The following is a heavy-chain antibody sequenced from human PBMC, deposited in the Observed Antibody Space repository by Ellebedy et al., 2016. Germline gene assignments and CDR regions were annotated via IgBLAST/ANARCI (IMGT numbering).Heavy chain of an antibody. CDR3: AREATGTDY. J-gene: IGHJ4*02. CDR1: GFTFSGYS. V-gene: IGHV3-21*04. Sequence: GGSLRLSCAVSGFTFSGYSMNWVRQAPGKGLEWVSSISSSSNIYYADSVRGRFTVSRDNANKSLFLQMNSVRAEDTAVYYCAREATGTDYWGQGTLVTVSS. D-gene: IGHD3-9*01. CDR2: ISSSSNI.